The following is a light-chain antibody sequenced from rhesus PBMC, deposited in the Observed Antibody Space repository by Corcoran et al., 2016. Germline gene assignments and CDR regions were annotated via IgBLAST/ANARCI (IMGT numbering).Light chain of an antibody. CDR2: GAT. J-gene: IGKJ2*01. Sequence: EIVMTQSPATLSLSPGERATLSCTASQSVSSYVAWYKQNPEQAPRLLISGATSTATGIPDRFSGSGAGTDFTLIISSLEPGDVGVYYCQQYNNWNSFGQGTKVEIK. CDR3: QQYNNWNS. CDR1: QSVSSY. V-gene: IGKV3S9*01.